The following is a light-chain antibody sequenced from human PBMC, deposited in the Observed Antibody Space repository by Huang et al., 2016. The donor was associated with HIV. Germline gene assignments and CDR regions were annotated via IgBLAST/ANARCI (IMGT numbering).Light chain of an antibody. CDR3: QQYDNWPLT. Sequence: ERVMTQSPATVSLSPGERATLSCRASLSVSTNLAWYQQRPGQAPRLLIYGASTRATCIPARFSGGGSGAEFTLTISSLQSEYFAVYYCQQYDNWPLTFGGGTKVQIK. CDR1: LSVSTN. V-gene: IGKV3-15*01. J-gene: IGKJ4*01. CDR2: GAS.